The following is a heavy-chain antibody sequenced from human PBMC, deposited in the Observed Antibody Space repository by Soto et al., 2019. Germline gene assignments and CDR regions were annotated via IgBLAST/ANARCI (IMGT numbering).Heavy chain of an antibody. CDR2: IYYSGST. CDR3: ARGIYDYVWGSYPGRFDP. CDR1: GGSISSGGYY. J-gene: IGHJ5*02. Sequence: SATLSLTCTVSGGSISSGGYYWSWIRQHPGKGLEWMGYIYYSGSTYYNPSLKSRLTISVDTSKNQFSLKLSSVTAADTAVYHCARGIYDYVWGSYPGRFDPWGQGTLVTVSS. V-gene: IGHV4-31*03. D-gene: IGHD3-16*02.